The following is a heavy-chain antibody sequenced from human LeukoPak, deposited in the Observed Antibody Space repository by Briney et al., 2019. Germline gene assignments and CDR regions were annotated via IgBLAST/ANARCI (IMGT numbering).Heavy chain of an antibody. Sequence: TGGSLRLSCAASGFTFTDYYMSWIRQAPGKGLEWVSYITSSGTTIYYADSVKGRFTISRDNAKNSLYLQMNSLRAEDTAVYYCARDGHYDILTGYFQDWGQGTLVTVSS. V-gene: IGHV3-11*01. CDR1: GFTFTDYY. CDR2: ITSSGTTI. D-gene: IGHD3-9*01. J-gene: IGHJ1*01. CDR3: ARDGHYDILTGYFQD.